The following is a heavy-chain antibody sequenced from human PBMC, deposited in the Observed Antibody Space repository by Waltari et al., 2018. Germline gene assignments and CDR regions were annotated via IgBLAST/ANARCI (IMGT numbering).Heavy chain of an antibody. J-gene: IGHJ3*01. Sequence: EVQLVESGGGLVQPGGSLRVSCTASGFTFSSSWWHGVRQVPGKGLVGVSRINSDGSGTSYADSAKGRFTISRDNAKNTLFLQMNSLRGEDTAVYYCASGNSHAFDLWGQGTMVTVSS. V-gene: IGHV3-74*01. CDR1: GFTFSSSW. CDR2: INSDGSGT. D-gene: IGHD1-7*01. CDR3: ASGNSHAFDL.